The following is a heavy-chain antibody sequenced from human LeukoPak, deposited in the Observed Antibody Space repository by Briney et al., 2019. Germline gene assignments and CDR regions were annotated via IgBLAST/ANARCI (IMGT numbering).Heavy chain of an antibody. D-gene: IGHD5-12*01. V-gene: IGHV1-69*01. CDR2: IIPIFGTA. CDR1: GGTFSSYA. Sequence: GSSVKVSCKASGGTFSSYAISWVRQAPGQGLEWMGGIIPIFGTANYAQKFQGRVTITADESTSTAYMELSSLRSEDTAVYYCARDPPERGYSGYDPSAEYFQHWGQGTLVTVSS. CDR3: ARDPPERGYSGYDPSAEYFQH. J-gene: IGHJ1*01.